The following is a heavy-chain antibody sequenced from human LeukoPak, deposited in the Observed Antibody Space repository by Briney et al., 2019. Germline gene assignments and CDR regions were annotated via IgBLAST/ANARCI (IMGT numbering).Heavy chain of an antibody. CDR3: ARGADRTFDY. CDR2: ITSSSYYI. D-gene: IGHD1-26*01. V-gene: IGHV3-21*01. CDR1: GFNFNYYS. J-gene: IGHJ4*02. Sequence: GGSLRLSCAGSGFNFNYYSMNWVRQAPGKGLEWVSSITSSSYYIYFPDSLKGRFTVSRDNAKNIVYLQMNSLRADHTAVYYCARGADRTFDYWGQGTLVTVSS.